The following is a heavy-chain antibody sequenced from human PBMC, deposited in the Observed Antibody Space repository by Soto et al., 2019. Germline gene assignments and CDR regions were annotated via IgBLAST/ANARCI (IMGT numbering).Heavy chain of an antibody. CDR2: IYYSGST. D-gene: IGHD2-15*01. CDR1: GGSISSYY. V-gene: IGHV4-59*01. J-gene: IGHJ6*02. CDR3: ARWARADCSGGSCYEYYYYGMDV. Sequence: PSETLSLTCTVSGGSISSYYWSWIRQPPGKGLEWIGYIYYSGSTNYNPSLKSRVTISVDTSKNQFSLKLSSVTAADTAVCYCARWARADCSGGSCYEYYYYGMDVWGQGTTVTVSS.